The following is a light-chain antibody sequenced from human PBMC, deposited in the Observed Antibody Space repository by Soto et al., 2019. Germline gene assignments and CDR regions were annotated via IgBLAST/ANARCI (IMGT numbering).Light chain of an antibody. V-gene: IGKV1-8*01. Sequence: AIRMTQSPSSLSASTGDRVTITCRASQGISSYLAWYQQKPRKAPKLLIYAASTLQSGVPSRFSGSGSGTDFTLTISCLQSEDFATYYCQQYYSYRTFGQGTKVEIK. CDR1: QGISSY. CDR3: QQYYSYRT. J-gene: IGKJ1*01. CDR2: AAS.